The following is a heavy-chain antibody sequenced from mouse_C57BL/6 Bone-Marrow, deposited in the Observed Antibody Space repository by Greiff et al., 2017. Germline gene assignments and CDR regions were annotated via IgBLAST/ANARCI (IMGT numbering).Heavy chain of an antibody. D-gene: IGHD2-2*01. CDR1: GFNITDDY. J-gene: IGHJ3*01. CDR3: TTAAYGYDGVAY. Sequence: VQLQQSGAELVRPGASVKLSCTASGFNITDDYMHWVKQRPEQGLEWIGWIDPENGDTEYASKFQGKATITADTSSNTAYLQLRSLTSEDTAVXYCTTAAYGYDGVAYWGQGTLVTVSA. V-gene: IGHV14-4*01. CDR2: IDPENGDT.